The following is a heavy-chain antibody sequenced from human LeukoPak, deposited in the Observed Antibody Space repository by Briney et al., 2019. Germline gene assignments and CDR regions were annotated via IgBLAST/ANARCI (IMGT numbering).Heavy chain of an antibody. D-gene: IGHD4-17*01. CDR3: ARDRDYGDYNIRPFDY. CDR2: ISAYNGNT. V-gene: IGHV1-18*01. Sequence: ASVKVSCKASGYTFTSYGISWVRQAPGQGLEWMGWISAYNGNTNYAQKLQGRVTMTTDTSTSTAYMELRSLRSDDTAVYYCARDRDYGDYNIRPFDYWGRGTLVTVSS. CDR1: GYTFTSYG. J-gene: IGHJ4*02.